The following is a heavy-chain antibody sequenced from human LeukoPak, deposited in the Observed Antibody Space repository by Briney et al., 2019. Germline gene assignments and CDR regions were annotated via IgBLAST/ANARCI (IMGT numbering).Heavy chain of an antibody. CDR1: GYTFTSYY. CDR3: ARSYGVQVPYGMDV. J-gene: IGHJ6*02. V-gene: IGHV1-2*02. CDR2: INPNIGGT. Sequence: GASVKVSCKASGYTFTSYYMHWVRQAPGQGLEWMGWINPNIGGTNYAQKFQGRVTITRDTSISTAYVELRSLRSDDTALYYCARSYGVQVPYGMDVWGQGTTVTVSS. D-gene: IGHD4-17*01.